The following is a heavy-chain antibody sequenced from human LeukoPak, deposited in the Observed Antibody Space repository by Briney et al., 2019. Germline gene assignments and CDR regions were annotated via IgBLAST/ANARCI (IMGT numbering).Heavy chain of an antibody. CDR3: ARRHAHPLDGDNSQFAFNI. V-gene: IGHV4-59*01. CDR2: IHSTGSS. J-gene: IGHJ3*02. D-gene: IGHD4-23*01. CDR1: GGSISGFY. Sequence: SETLSLTCTVSGGSISGFYWSWIRQPAGKGLEWSGYIHSTGSSNYSPSLKSRVSISVDTSMNQFSLKLSSVTAADTAVYYCARRHAHPLDGDNSQFAFNIWGRGTMVTVSS.